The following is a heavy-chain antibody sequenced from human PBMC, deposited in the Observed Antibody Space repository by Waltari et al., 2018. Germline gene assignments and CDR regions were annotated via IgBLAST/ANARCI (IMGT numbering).Heavy chain of an antibody. D-gene: IGHD6-19*01. J-gene: IGHJ4*02. CDR3: ATEVSGWGDFEH. CDR1: GLNFMNYE. Sequence: EVQLVESGGDMVHPGGSLRLSCVVHGLNFMNYEMDWVRQAPGKGMEWISYIGTSAGDIYYAESVKGRFTISRDNVKKALYLQMNSLRVEDTAVYYCATEVSGWGDFEHWGRGTLVTVSS. CDR2: IGTSAGDI. V-gene: IGHV3-48*03.